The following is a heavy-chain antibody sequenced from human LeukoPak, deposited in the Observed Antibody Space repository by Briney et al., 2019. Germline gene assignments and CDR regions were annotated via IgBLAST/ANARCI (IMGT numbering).Heavy chain of an antibody. D-gene: IGHD5-24*01. CDR1: GGSFSGYY. CDR2: INHSGST. Sequence: SETLSLTCAVYGGSFSGYYWSWIRQPPGKGLEWIGEINHSGSTNYNPSLKSRVTISVDTSKNQFSLKLSSVTAADTAVYYCAGWVLEMGFDYWGQGTLVTVSS. V-gene: IGHV4-34*01. CDR3: AGWVLEMGFDY. J-gene: IGHJ4*02.